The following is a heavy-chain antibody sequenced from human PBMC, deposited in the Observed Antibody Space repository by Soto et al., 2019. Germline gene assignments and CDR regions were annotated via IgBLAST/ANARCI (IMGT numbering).Heavy chain of an antibody. D-gene: IGHD5-12*01. Sequence: EVQLVESGGGLIQPGGSLRLSCAASGFTVSSNYMSWVRQAPGKGLEWVSVIYSGGSTYYADSVKGRFTISRDNSKNTLYLQMNSLRAEDTAVYYCAATLSDGYKGGMDVWVQGTTVTVSS. J-gene: IGHJ6*02. CDR3: AATLSDGYKGGMDV. CDR1: GFTVSSNY. V-gene: IGHV3-53*01. CDR2: IYSGGST.